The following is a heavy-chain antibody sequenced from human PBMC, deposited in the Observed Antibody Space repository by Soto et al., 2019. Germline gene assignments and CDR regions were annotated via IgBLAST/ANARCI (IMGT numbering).Heavy chain of an antibody. D-gene: IGHD2-15*01. CDR2: IYYSGST. CDR3: AASYCSGGSCYFNY. Sequence: SETLSLTCTVSGGSISSYYWSWIRQPPGKGLEWIGYIYYSGSTNYNPSLKSRVTISVDTFKNQFSLKLSSVTAADTAVYYCAASYCSGGSCYFNYWGQGTLVTVS. V-gene: IGHV4-59*01. CDR1: GGSISSYY. J-gene: IGHJ4*02.